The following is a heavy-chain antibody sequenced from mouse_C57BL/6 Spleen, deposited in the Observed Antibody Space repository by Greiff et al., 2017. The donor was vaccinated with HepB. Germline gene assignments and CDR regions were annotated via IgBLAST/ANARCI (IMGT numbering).Heavy chain of an antibody. J-gene: IGHJ2*01. V-gene: IGHV1-82*01. CDR1: GYAFSSSW. CDR2: IYPGDGDT. D-gene: IGHD1-1*01. Sequence: QVHVKQSGPELVKPGASVKISCKASGYAFSSSWMNWVKQRPGKGLEWIGRIYPGDGDTNYNGKFKGKATLTADKSSSTAYMQLSSLTSEDSAVYFCASIGHYYGSSYGDYWGQGTTLTVSS. CDR3: ASIGHYYGSSYGDY.